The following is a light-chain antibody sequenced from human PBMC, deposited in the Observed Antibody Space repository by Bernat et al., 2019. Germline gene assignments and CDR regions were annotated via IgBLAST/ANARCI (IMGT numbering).Light chain of an antibody. Sequence: QSALTQPASVSGSPEQSITISCTGTSSDVGAYNYVSWFQQHPDKAPKLMLYDVTNRPSGVSYRFSGSKSGNTASLTISGLQAEDEADYYCVSYTTSSTFVFGTGTKVTVL. V-gene: IGLV2-14*03. CDR2: DVT. J-gene: IGLJ1*01. CDR3: VSYTTSSTFV. CDR1: SSDVGAYNY.